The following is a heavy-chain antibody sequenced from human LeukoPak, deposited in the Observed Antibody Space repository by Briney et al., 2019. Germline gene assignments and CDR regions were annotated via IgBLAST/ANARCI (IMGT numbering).Heavy chain of an antibody. D-gene: IGHD3-10*01. V-gene: IGHV1-69*13. CDR3: ARARITMVRGVINSVFDY. CDR2: IIPIFGTA. CDR1: GGTFSSYA. J-gene: IGHJ4*02. Sequence: SVKVSCKASGGTFSSYAISWVRQAPGQGLEWMGGIIPIFGTANYAQKFQGRVTITADESTSTAYMELSSLRSEDTAVYYCARARITMVRGVINSVFDYWGQGTLVTVSS.